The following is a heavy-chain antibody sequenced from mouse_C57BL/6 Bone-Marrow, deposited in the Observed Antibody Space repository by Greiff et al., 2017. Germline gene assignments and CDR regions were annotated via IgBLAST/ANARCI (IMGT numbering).Heavy chain of an antibody. V-gene: IGHV7-1*01. Sequence: EVKVVDSGGGLVQSGRSLRLSCATSGFTFSDFYMEWVRQAPGKGLEWIAASRNKANDYTTEYSASVKGRFIVSRDTSQSILYLQMNALRAEDTAIYYCARDAYSNPYAMDYWGQGTSVTVSS. CDR2: SRNKANDYTT. CDR3: ARDAYSNPYAMDY. CDR1: GFTFSDFY. D-gene: IGHD2-5*01. J-gene: IGHJ4*01.